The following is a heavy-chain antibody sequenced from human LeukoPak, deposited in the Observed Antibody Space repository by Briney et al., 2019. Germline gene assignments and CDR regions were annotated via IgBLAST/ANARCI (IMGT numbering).Heavy chain of an antibody. V-gene: IGHV4-34*01. D-gene: IGHD5-12*01. CDR2: INHSGST. J-gene: IGHJ3*02. CDR3: ASRGLRTGGDAFDI. Sequence: SETLSLTCAVYGGSFSGYYWSWIRQPPGNGLEWIGEINHSGSTNYNPSLKSQVTISVDTSKNQFYLKLGSVTAVDTAVYDCASRGLRTGGDAFDIWGQGTMVTVSS. CDR1: GGSFSGYY.